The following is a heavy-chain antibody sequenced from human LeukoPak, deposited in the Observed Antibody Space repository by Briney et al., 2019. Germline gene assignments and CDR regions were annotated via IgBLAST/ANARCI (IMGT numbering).Heavy chain of an antibody. D-gene: IGHD3-22*01. CDR3: ATNPGDSSGYYSRNLDY. J-gene: IGHJ4*02. CDR1: GYTLTELS. V-gene: IGHV1-24*01. Sequence: GASVKVSCKVSGYTLTELSMHWVRQAPGKGLEWMGGFDPEDGETIYAQKFQGRVTMTEDTSTDTAYMELSSLRSEDTAVYYCATNPGDSSGYYSRNLDYWGQGTLVTVSS. CDR2: FDPEDGET.